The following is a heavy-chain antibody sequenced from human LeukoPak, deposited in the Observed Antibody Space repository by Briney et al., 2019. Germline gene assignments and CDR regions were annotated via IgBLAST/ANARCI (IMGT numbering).Heavy chain of an antibody. CDR3: ARWGYGSGSYPNGGFDP. Sequence: GASVKVSCKASGYTFTSYVMNWVRQAPGQGLEWMGRINTNTGNPTYAQGFTGRFVFSLDTSVSTAYLQISSLKAEDTAVYYCARWGYGSGSYPNGGFDPWGQGTLVTVSS. J-gene: IGHJ5*02. CDR2: INTNTGNP. CDR1: GYTFTSYV. V-gene: IGHV7-4-1*02. D-gene: IGHD3-10*01.